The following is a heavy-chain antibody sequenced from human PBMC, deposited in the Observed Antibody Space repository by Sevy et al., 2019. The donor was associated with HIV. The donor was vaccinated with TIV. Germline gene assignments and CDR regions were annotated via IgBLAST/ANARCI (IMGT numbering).Heavy chain of an antibody. J-gene: IGHJ6*02. CDR2: ISSSSSTI. Sequence: GGSLRLSCAASGFTFSSYSMNWVRQAPGKGLEWVSYISSSSSTIYYADSVKGRFTISRDNAKNSLYLQMNSLRAEDTAVYYCAREGDFYYYYGMDVWGQGTTVTVSS. V-gene: IGHV3-48*01. CDR1: GFTFSSYS. D-gene: IGHD3-10*01. CDR3: AREGDFYYYYGMDV.